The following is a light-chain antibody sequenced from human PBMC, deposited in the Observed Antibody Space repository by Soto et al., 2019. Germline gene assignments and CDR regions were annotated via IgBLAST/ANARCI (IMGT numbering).Light chain of an antibody. Sequence: EIVMTQSPATLSVSPXXXXPLXXRASQSISDTLAWYXXKHGQXXRXXIYGASSRATGIPDRFSGRGSGTDFTLTISRLEPEDFAVYYCQQYGSSLWTFGQGTKVDIK. J-gene: IGKJ1*01. CDR3: QQYGSSLWT. CDR1: QSISDT. CDR2: GAS. V-gene: IGKV3-20*01.